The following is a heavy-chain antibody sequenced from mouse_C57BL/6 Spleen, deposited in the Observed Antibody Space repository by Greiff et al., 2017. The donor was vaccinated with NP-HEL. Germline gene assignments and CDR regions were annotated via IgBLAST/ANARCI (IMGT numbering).Heavy chain of an antibody. D-gene: IGHD1-1*01. V-gene: IGHV4-1*01. J-gene: IGHJ4*01. Sequence: EVKLLESGGGLVQPGGSLKLSCAASGIDFSRYWMSWVRRAPGKGLEWIGEINPDSSTINYAPSLKDKFIISRDNAKNTLYLQMSKVRSEDTALYYCARQELRPYYYAMDYWGQGTSVTVSS. CDR1: GIDFSRYW. CDR2: INPDSSTI. CDR3: ARQELRPYYYAMDY.